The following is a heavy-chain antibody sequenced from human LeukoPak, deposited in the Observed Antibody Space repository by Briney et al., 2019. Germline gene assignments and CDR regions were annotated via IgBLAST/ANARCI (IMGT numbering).Heavy chain of an antibody. D-gene: IGHD3-22*01. CDR3: ARDYSSGYLYYYYMDV. CDR1: GGSFSGYY. V-gene: IGHV4-34*01. Sequence: NPSETLSLTCAVYGGSFSGYYWSWIRQPPGKGLEWIGEINHSGSTNYNPSLKSRVTISVDTSKNQFSLKLSSVTAADTAVYYCARDYSSGYLYYYYMDVWGKGTTVTVSS. J-gene: IGHJ6*03. CDR2: INHSGST.